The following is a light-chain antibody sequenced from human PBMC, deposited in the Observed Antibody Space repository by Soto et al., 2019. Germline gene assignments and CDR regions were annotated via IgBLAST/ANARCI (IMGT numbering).Light chain of an antibody. CDR1: SSDVGGYDY. Sequence: QSALTQPASVSGSPGQSITISCTGTSSDVGGYDYVSWYQHHPGKAPKLMIYDVSNRPSGVSNRFSGSKSGNTASLTISGLQAEDEADYYCSSITSLTLYVFRPGTKVPVL. CDR2: DVS. J-gene: IGLJ1*01. CDR3: SSITSLTLYV. V-gene: IGLV2-14*03.